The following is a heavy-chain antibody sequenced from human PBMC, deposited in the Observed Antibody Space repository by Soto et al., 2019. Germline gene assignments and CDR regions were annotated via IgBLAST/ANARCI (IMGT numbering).Heavy chain of an antibody. CDR1: GYRFTSYW. D-gene: IGHD3-16*02. J-gene: IGHJ4*02. CDR3: ARRKGYRAYFGMDC. V-gene: IGHV5-51*01. CDR2: IYPGDSNT. Sequence: GESLKISCKGYGYRFTSYWIGWVRQMPGKGLEWMGIIYPGDSNTKYSPSFQGQVTISADKSVSTAYLQWSSLKASDTAIYFCARRKGYRAYFGMDCWGQGSLVTVAS.